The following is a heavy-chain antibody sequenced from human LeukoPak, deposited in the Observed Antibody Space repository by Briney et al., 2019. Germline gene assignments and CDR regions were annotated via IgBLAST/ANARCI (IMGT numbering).Heavy chain of an antibody. CDR3: ASDSSGYYPY. CDR2: IYTSGST. CDR1: GGSISSGSYY. Sequence: SQTLSLTCTVSGGSISSGSYYWSWLRHPAGKGLEWIGRIYTSGSTNYNPSLKSRVTISADTSTNQFSLKLSSVTAADTAVYYCASDSSGYYPYWGQGTLVTVSS. D-gene: IGHD3-22*01. J-gene: IGHJ4*02. V-gene: IGHV4-61*02.